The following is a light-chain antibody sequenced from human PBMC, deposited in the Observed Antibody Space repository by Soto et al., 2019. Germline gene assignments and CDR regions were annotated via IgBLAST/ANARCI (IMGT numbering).Light chain of an antibody. Sequence: EIVLTPSPATLSLSPGDRATLSCRASQSVSSYLAWYQHKPGQAPRLRIYDASNRATGIPARFSGSGSGTDFTLTITTLEPEDCAVYYCQQRSNWPSTFGGGTKVEIQ. CDR1: QSVSSY. CDR3: QQRSNWPST. CDR2: DAS. V-gene: IGKV3-11*01. J-gene: IGKJ4*01.